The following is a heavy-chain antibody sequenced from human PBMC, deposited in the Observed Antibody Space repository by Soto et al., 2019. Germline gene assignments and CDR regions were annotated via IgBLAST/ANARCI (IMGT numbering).Heavy chain of an antibody. D-gene: IGHD2-21*01. CDR1: GGSISSSSYY. CDR3: ARLCGGDCFEG. J-gene: IGHJ4*02. Sequence: SETLSLTCTVSGGSISSSSYYWGWIRQPPGKGLEWIGSIYYSGSTYYNPSLKSRVTISVNTSKNQFSLKLSSVTAADTAVYYCARLCGGDCFEGWGQGTLVTVSS. CDR2: IYYSGST. V-gene: IGHV4-39*01.